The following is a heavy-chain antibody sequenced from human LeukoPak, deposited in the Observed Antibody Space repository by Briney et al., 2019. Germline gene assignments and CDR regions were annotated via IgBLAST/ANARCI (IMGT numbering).Heavy chain of an antibody. CDR1: GDTVSRNTAA. CDR3: ARQEIEVDDAFDI. Sequence: SQTLSLTCAISGDTVSRNTAAWNWIRQSPSRGLEWLGRTYHRSKWYNYYAVSVKSRITVNPDTSKNQFSLQLKSVTPEDTAVYFCARQEIEVDDAFDIWGQGTMVTVSS. D-gene: IGHD3-22*01. CDR2: TYHRSKWYN. V-gene: IGHV6-1*01. J-gene: IGHJ3*02.